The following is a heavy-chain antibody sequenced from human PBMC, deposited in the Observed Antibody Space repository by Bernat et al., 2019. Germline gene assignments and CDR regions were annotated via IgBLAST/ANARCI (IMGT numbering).Heavy chain of an antibody. CDR2: INHSGST. CDR3: ARTPYMGWWGYYYYYMDV. J-gene: IGHJ6*03. CDR1: GGSFSGYY. Sequence: QVQLQQWGAGLLKPSETLSLTCAVYGGSFSGYYWSWIRQPPGKGLEWIGEINHSGSTNYNPSLKSRVTISVDTSKNQFSLKLSSVTAADTAVYYCARTPYMGWWGYYYYYMDVWGKGTTVTVSS. V-gene: IGHV4-34*01. D-gene: IGHD2-15*01.